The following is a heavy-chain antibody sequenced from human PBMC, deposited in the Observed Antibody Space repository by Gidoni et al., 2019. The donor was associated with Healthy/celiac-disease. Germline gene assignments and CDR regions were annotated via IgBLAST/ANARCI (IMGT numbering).Heavy chain of an antibody. CDR1: GFTFDDYA. CDR2: ISGDGGST. Sequence: EVQLVESGGGVVQPGGSLRLSCAASGFTFDDYAMHWVRQAPGKGLEWVSLISGDGGSTYYADSVKGRFTISRDNSKNSLYLQMNSLRTEDTALYYCAKASAGMTGANGVFWYFDLWGRGTLVTVSS. CDR3: AKASAGMTGANGVFWYFDL. V-gene: IGHV3-43*02. D-gene: IGHD2-8*01. J-gene: IGHJ2*01.